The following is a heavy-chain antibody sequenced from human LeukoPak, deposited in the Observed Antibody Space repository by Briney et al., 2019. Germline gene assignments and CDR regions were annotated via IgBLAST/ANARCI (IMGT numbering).Heavy chain of an antibody. Sequence: SQTLSLTCTVSGVSISSGSYYWSWIRQPAGKGLEWIGRIYTSGSTNYNPSLKSRVTISVDTSKNQFSLKLSSVTAADTAVYYCARETDYYGSGSYDWYFDLWGRGTLVTVSS. V-gene: IGHV4-61*02. CDR1: GVSISSGSYY. J-gene: IGHJ2*01. D-gene: IGHD3-10*01. CDR3: ARETDYYGSGSYDWYFDL. CDR2: IYTSGST.